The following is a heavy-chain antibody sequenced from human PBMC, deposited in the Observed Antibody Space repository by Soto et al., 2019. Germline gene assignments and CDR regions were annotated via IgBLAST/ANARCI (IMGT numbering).Heavy chain of an antibody. CDR1: GGSFTYT. CDR3: ARLHSHGTYGMDV. V-gene: IGHV1-69*13. CDR2: IIPIFGTT. Sequence: VKVSCKASGGSFTYTLSWVRQAPGQGLEWMGGIIPIFGTTNYAQKFQGRVTITADESTKTAYMELSTLRSEDTAVYYCARLHSHGTYGMDVWGQGTTVTVSS. D-gene: IGHD5-18*01. J-gene: IGHJ6*02.